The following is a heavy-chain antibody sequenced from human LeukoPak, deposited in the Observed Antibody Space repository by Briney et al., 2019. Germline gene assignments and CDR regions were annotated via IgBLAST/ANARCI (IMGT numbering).Heavy chain of an antibody. CDR3: ASGPPGFGELNAI. V-gene: IGHV3-30*04. D-gene: IGHD3-10*01. CDR1: GFTFSSYA. J-gene: IGHJ3*02. CDR2: ISYDGSNK. Sequence: GGSLRLSCAASGFTFSSYATHWVRQAPGKGLEWVAVISYDGSNKYYADSVKGRFTISRDNSKNTLYLQMNILRAEDTAVYYCASGPPGFGELNAIWGQGTMVTVSS.